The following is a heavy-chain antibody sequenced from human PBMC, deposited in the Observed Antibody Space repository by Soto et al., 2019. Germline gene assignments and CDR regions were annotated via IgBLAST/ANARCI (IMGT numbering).Heavy chain of an antibody. CDR1: GFTFSSYG. CDR2: IWYDGSNK. CDR3: ARPAYYGDYVSAFDI. J-gene: IGHJ3*02. V-gene: IGHV3-33*01. D-gene: IGHD4-17*01. Sequence: QVQLVESGGGVVQPGRSLRLSCAASGFTFSSYGMHWVRQAPGKGLEWVAVIWYDGSNKYYADSVKGRFTISRDNSKNTLYLQMNSLRAEDTAVYYCARPAYYGDYVSAFDIWGQGTMLTVSS.